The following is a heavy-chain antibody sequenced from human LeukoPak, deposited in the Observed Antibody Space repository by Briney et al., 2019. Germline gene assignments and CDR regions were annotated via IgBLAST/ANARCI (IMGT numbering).Heavy chain of an antibody. CDR1: GFTFSSYA. CDR3: VRGYQLLPDAFDI. Sequence: GSLRLSCAASGFTFSSYAMSWVRQPPGKGLEWIGNISYSGSTKYNPSLKSRVTISLDTSKNQFSLKLSSVTAADTAVYYCVRGYQLLPDAFDIWGQGTMVTVSS. CDR2: ISYSGST. J-gene: IGHJ3*02. V-gene: IGHV4-59*01. D-gene: IGHD2-2*01.